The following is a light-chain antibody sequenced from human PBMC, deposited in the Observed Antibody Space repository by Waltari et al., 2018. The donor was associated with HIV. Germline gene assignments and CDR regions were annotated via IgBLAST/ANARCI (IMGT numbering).Light chain of an antibody. J-gene: IGLJ2*01. CDR2: EVT. V-gene: IGLV2-8*01. Sequence: QSALTQPPSASVSPGQSVTLSCTGTNSDIGTYDYVSGYQQHPGKAPKLVISEVTKRPSGVSDRFSGSKSGNTAFLTVSGLQAEDEADYYCSSFANRDGFYVLFGGGTRLTVL. CDR3: SSFANRDGFYVL. CDR1: NSDIGTYDY.